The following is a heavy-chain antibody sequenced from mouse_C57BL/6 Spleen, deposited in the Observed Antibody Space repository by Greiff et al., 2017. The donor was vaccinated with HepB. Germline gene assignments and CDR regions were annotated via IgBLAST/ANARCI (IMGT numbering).Heavy chain of an antibody. V-gene: IGHV1-81*01. D-gene: IGHD2-4*01. CDR2: IYPRSGNT. CDR3: ARYDYDGRDAMDY. CDR1: GYTFTSYG. Sequence: QVQLQQSGAELARPGASVQLSCKASGYTFTSYGISWVKQRTGQGLEWIGEIYPRSGNTYYNEKFKGKATLTEDKSSSTAYMELRSLTSEHTAVYFGARYDYDGRDAMDYWGQGTSLTVSS. J-gene: IGHJ4*01.